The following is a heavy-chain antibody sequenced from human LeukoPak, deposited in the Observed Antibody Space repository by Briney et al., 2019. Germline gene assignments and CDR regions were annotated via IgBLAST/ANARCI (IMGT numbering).Heavy chain of an antibody. D-gene: IGHD3-22*01. J-gene: IGHJ4*02. V-gene: IGHV4-59*12. CDR1: GVSISTYY. CDR2: IYSSGTT. CDR3: ASRESPYYYDSSGYYYEFNY. Sequence: SETLSLTCTVSGVSISTYYWSWIRQPPGKGPEWIGYIYSSGTTNYNPSLKSRVTISVDTSKNQFSLKLSSVTAADTAVYYCASRESPYYYDSSGYYYEFNYWGQGTLVTVSS.